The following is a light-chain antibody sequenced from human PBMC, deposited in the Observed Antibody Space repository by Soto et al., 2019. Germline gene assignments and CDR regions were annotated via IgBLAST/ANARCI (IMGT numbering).Light chain of an antibody. V-gene: IGKV1-5*03. CDR2: KTS. Sequence: DIQMTQSPSTLSASVGDRVTITCRASQSISSWLAWYQQKPGKAPNLLIYKTSSLESGVPSRFSGSGSGTEFTLTISSLQADDFATYYCQQYHNYPRTFGQGTKVEFK. CDR1: QSISSW. CDR3: QQYHNYPRT. J-gene: IGKJ1*01.